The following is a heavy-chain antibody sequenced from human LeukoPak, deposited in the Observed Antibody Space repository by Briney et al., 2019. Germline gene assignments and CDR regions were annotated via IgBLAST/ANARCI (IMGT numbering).Heavy chain of an antibody. Sequence: PGGSLRLSCAASGFTFSSYSMNWVGQAPGKGLEWVSSISSSSSYIYYADSVKGRFTISRDNAKNSLYLQMNSLRAEDTAVYYCARDFHSAPGPFDYWGQGTLVTVSS. D-gene: IGHD6-6*01. CDR3: ARDFHSAPGPFDY. V-gene: IGHV3-21*01. CDR2: ISSSSSYI. CDR1: GFTFSSYS. J-gene: IGHJ4*02.